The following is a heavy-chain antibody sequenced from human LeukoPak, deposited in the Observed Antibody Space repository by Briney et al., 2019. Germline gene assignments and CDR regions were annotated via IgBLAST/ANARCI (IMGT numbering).Heavy chain of an antibody. CDR2: ISGSGGST. V-gene: IGHV3-23*01. Sequence: GGSLRLSCAASGFTFSSYAISWVRQAPGKGLEWVSAISGSGGSTYYADSVKGRFTISRDNSKNTLYLQMNSLRAEDTAVYYCARGVAVAGTGDYWGQGTLVTVSS. CDR1: GFTFSSYA. CDR3: ARGVAVAGTGDY. J-gene: IGHJ4*02. D-gene: IGHD6-19*01.